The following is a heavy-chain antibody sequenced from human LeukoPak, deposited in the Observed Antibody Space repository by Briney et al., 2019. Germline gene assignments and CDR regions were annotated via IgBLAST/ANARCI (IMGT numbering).Heavy chain of an antibody. D-gene: IGHD3-10*01. Sequence: GGSLRLSCAASGFTFSSYAMSWVRQAPGKGLEWVSVIYSGGSTYYADSVKGRFTIFRDNSKNTLYLQMNSLRAEDTAVYYCARENSGSMVRGGRRDYYGMDVWGQGTTVTVSS. J-gene: IGHJ6*02. CDR3: ARENSGSMVRGGRRDYYGMDV. CDR2: IYSGGST. CDR1: GFTFSSYA. V-gene: IGHV3-66*01.